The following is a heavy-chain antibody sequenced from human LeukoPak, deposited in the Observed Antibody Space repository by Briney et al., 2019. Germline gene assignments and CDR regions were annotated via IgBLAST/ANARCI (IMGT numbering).Heavy chain of an antibody. J-gene: IGHJ5*02. CDR3: ARGWGWFDP. Sequence: ASVKVSCKASGYTFTGYYMHWVRQAPGQGLEWMGIINPSGGSTSYAQKFQGRVTMTRNTSISTAYMELSSLRSEDTAVYYCARGWGWFDPWGQGTLVTVSS. D-gene: IGHD7-27*01. CDR1: GYTFTGYY. CDR2: INPSGGST. V-gene: IGHV1-46*01.